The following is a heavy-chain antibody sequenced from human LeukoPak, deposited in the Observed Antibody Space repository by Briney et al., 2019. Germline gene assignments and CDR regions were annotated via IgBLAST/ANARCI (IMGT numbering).Heavy chain of an antibody. D-gene: IGHD6-6*01. CDR2: ISYDGSNK. V-gene: IGHV3-30-3*01. CDR1: GFTFSSYA. CDR3: ARDYGEYSSSSFDY. J-gene: IGHJ4*02. Sequence: GRSLRLSCAASGFTFSSYAMHWVRQAPGKGLEWVAVISYDGSNKYYADSVKGRFTISRDNSKNTLYLQMNSLRAEDTAVYYCARDYGEYSSSSFDYWGRGTLVTVSS.